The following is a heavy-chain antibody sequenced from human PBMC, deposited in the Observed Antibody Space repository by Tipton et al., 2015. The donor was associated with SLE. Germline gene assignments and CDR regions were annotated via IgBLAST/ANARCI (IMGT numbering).Heavy chain of an antibody. CDR3: ALRGVGSGGFFDY. J-gene: IGHJ4*02. CDR1: GFTFDDYA. Sequence: SLRLSCAASGFTFDDYAMHWVRQAPGKGLEWVSGISWNSGSIGYADSVKGRFTISRDNAKNSLYLQMNSLRAEDTALYYCALRGVGSGGFFDYWGQGTLVTVSP. V-gene: IGHV3-9*01. D-gene: IGHD1-26*01. CDR2: ISWNSGSI.